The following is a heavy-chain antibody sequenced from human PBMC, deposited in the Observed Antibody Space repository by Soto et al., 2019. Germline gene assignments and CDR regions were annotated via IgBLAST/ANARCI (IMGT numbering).Heavy chain of an antibody. D-gene: IGHD2-21*01. CDR3: AKDHLVYTRNYGLDV. CDR2: ISGSGGGT. CDR1: GFTFSSYA. V-gene: IGHV3-23*01. J-gene: IGHJ6*02. Sequence: LSCAASGFTFSSYAMSWVRQAPGKGLEWVSAISGSGGGTYYADSVKGRFTISRDNSKNTLYLQMNSLRAEDTAVYYCAKDHLVYTRNYGLDVWGQGTTVTVSS.